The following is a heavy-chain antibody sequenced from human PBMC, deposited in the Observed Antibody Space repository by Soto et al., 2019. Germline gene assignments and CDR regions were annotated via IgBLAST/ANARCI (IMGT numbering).Heavy chain of an antibody. CDR2: ISWNSGSI. CDR1: GFTFDDYA. J-gene: IGHJ4*02. V-gene: IGHV3-9*01. Sequence: GGSLRLSCAASGFTFDDYAMHWVRQAPGKGLEWVSGISWNSGSIGYADSVKGRFTISRDNAKNSLYLQMNSLRAEDTALYYCAKAGGWAYDILTGRDYYFDYWGQGTLVTVSS. D-gene: IGHD3-9*01. CDR3: AKAGGWAYDILTGRDYYFDY.